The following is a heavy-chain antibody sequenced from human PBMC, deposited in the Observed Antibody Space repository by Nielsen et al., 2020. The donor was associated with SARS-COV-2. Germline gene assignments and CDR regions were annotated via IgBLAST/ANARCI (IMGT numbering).Heavy chain of an antibody. J-gene: IGHJ4*02. CDR2: IYYSGGT. D-gene: IGHD2-2*01. V-gene: IGHV4-61*08. Sequence: SETLSLTCTVSGGSISSGGYYWSWIRQHPGKGLEWIGYIYYSGGTNYDPSLKSRVTISVDTSKNQFSLKLSSVAAADTAVYYCAGEALSGSTGFDYWGQGTLVTVSS. CDR1: GGSISSGGYY. CDR3: AGEALSGSTGFDY.